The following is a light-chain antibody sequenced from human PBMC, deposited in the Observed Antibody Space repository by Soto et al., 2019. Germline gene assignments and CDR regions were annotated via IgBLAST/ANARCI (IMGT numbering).Light chain of an antibody. J-gene: IGKJ1*01. V-gene: IGKV1-17*01. CDR2: AAS. CDR3: LQHNSYPWM. Sequence: DIQMTQSPSSLSASVGDRVTITCRASQGIRDGLGWYQQKPGKAPKRLIYAASSLQSGVPSRFSGSGSGTEFTLTISSLQPEDFATYYCLQHNSYPWMFGQGTKVEIK. CDR1: QGIRDG.